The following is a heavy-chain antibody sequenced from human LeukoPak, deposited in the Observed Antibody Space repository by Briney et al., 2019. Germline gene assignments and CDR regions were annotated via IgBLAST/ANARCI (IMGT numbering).Heavy chain of an antibody. CDR1: GYTFTSYD. V-gene: IGHV1-8*01. D-gene: IGHD3/OR15-3a*01. J-gene: IGHJ6*03. CDR3: ARALSWTTESYYYMDV. CDR2: MNPNSGNT. Sequence: ASVKVSCKASGYTFTSYDINWVRQATGQGLEWMGWMNPNSGNTGYAQKLQGRVTMAKNTSITTAYMDLSSLTSEDTAAYYCARALSWTTESYYYMDVWGKGTTVTVSS.